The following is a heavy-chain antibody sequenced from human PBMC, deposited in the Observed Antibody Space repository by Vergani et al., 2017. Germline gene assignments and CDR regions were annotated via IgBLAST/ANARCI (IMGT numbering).Heavy chain of an antibody. CDR2: IRSKAYGGTT. CDR3: TTDPITMVRGVPGY. CDR1: GFTFGDYA. J-gene: IGHJ4*02. V-gene: IGHV3-49*03. D-gene: IGHD3-10*01. Sequence: EVQLVESGGGLVQPGRSLRLSCTASGFTFGDYAMSWFRQAPGKGLEWVGFIRSKAYGGTTDYAAPVKGRFTISRDDSKNTLYLQMNSLKTEDTAVYYCTTDPITMVRGVPGYWGQGTLVTVSS.